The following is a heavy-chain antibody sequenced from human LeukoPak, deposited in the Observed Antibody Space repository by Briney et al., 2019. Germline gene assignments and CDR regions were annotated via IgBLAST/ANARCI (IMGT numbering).Heavy chain of an antibody. J-gene: IGHJ4*02. Sequence: GGSLRLSCTASGFTFGDYAMSWVRQAPGKGLEWVGFIRSKAYGGTTEYAASVKGRFTISRDDSKSIAYLQMNSLKTEDTAVYYCTREDCSSTSRYSDYWGQGTLVTVSS. CDR2: IRSKAYGGTT. CDR1: GFTFGDYA. CDR3: TREDCSSTSRYSDY. V-gene: IGHV3-49*04. D-gene: IGHD2-2*01.